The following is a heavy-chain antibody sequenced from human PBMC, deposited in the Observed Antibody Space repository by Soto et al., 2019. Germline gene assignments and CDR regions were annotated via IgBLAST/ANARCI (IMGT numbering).Heavy chain of an antibody. CDR3: ARAGGPTNNGMDV. CDR2: IHYSGST. CDR1: GGSISSYY. Sequence: PSETLSLTCTVSGGSISSYYWSWIRQPPGKGLEWIGYIHYSGSTNYNPSLKSRVTISVDTSKNQFSLKLSSVTAADTAVYYCARAGGPTNNGMDVWGQGTTVTVSS. D-gene: IGHD3-16*01. V-gene: IGHV4-59*01. J-gene: IGHJ6*02.